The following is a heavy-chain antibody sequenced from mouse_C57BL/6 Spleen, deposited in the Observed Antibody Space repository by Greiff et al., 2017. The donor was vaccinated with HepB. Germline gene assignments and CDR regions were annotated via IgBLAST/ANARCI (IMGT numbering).Heavy chain of an antibody. D-gene: IGHD2-2*01. J-gene: IGHJ3*01. V-gene: IGHV1-18*01. Sequence: VQLKESGPELVKPGASVKIPCKASGYTFTDYNMDWVKQSHGKSLEWIGDINPNNGGTIYNQKFKGKATLTVDKSSSTAYMELRSLTSEDTAVYYCARLGGYDVAYWGQGTLVTVSA. CDR1: GYTFTDYN. CDR3: ARLGGYDVAY. CDR2: INPNNGGT.